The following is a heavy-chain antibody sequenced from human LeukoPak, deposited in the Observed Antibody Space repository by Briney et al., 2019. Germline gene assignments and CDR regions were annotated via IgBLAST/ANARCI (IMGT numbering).Heavy chain of an antibody. CDR2: IFSGGYT. J-gene: IGHJ4*02. CDR1: GFTFSSYA. Sequence: PGGSLRLPCAASGFTFSSYAMSWVREAPGKGLEWVSVIFSGGYTYYADSVKGRFTISRDNSKNTLYLQMNSLKAEDTAVYYCARASHSSGNFDSWGQGTLVTVAS. V-gene: IGHV3-53*01. CDR3: ARASHSSGNFDS. D-gene: IGHD6-19*01.